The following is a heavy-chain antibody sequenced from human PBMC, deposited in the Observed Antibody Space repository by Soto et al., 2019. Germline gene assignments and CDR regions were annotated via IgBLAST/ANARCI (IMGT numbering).Heavy chain of an antibody. J-gene: IGHJ4*02. CDR3: ARIGYCSGGSCYVSLDY. V-gene: IGHV4-59*01. Sequence: PSETLSLTCTVSGGSISSYYWSWIRQPPGKGLEWIGYIYYSGSTNYNPSLKSRVTISVDTSKNQFSLKLSSVTAADTAVYYCARIGYCSGGSCYVSLDYWGKGTLVTVSS. CDR1: GGSISSYY. D-gene: IGHD2-15*01. CDR2: IYYSGST.